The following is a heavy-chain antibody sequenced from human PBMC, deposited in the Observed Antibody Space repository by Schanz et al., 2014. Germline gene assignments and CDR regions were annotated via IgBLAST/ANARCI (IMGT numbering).Heavy chain of an antibody. V-gene: IGHV3-23*01. CDR2: ISGSGGST. CDR1: GFTFSTYA. CDR3: AKDPSHGDYDYYFDY. D-gene: IGHD3-22*01. J-gene: IGHJ4*02. Sequence: EVQLLDSGGGLVQPGGSLRLSCAASGFTFSTYAMSWVRQAPGKGLEWVSAISGSGGSTYYADSVKGRFTISRDNSKNTLYLQMNSLRDEDTAVYYCAKDPSHGDYDYYFDYWGQGTLVTVSS.